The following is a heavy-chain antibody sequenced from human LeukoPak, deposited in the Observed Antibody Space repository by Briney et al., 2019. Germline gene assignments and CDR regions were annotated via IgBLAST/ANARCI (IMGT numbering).Heavy chain of an antibody. D-gene: IGHD3-9*01. Sequence: SETLSLTCAVYGGSFSGYYWSWIRQPPGKGLEWIGEINHSGSTNYNPSLKSRVTISVDTSKNQFSLKLSSVTAADTAVYYCARGPRGELLTGYRHFFDYWGQGTLVTVSS. CDR2: INHSGST. CDR1: GGSFSGYY. CDR3: ARGPRGELLTGYRHFFDY. V-gene: IGHV4-34*01. J-gene: IGHJ4*02.